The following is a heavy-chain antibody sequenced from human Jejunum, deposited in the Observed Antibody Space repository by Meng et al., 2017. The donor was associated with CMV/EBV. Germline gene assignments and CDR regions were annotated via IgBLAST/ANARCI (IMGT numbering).Heavy chain of an antibody. J-gene: IGHJ6*02. Sequence: FSFSTYGMQGVGQPPGKGLEWVSSISYRSDYIYYVDSVKGRFTVSRDNAKNSLYLQMNNLRAEDTAVYFCARVGLLPNAINYAMDVWGQGTTVTVSS. CDR2: ISYRSDYI. CDR3: ARVGLLPNAINYAMDV. CDR1: FSFSTYG. D-gene: IGHD2-8*01. V-gene: IGHV3-21*01.